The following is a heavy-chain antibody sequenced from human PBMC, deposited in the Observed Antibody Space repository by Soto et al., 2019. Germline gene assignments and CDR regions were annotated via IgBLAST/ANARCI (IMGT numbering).Heavy chain of an antibody. V-gene: IGHV1-69*01. J-gene: IGHJ4*02. D-gene: IGHD3-16*01. CDR1: GGTFSSYA. Sequence: QVQLVQSGAEVKKPGSSVKVSCKASGGTFSSYAISWVRQAPGQGLEWMGGIIPIFGTANYAQKFQGRVTITAVESPSRAHMELSSLRYEATDVYYWSRKSGGWRYYFDFWGEGTVVTVSS. CDR3: SRKSGGWRYYFDF. CDR2: IIPIFGTA.